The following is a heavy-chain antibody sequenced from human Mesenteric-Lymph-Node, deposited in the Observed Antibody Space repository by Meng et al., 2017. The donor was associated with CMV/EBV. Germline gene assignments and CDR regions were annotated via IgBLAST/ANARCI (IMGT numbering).Heavy chain of an antibody. CDR1: GFTFSTYA. J-gene: IGHJ6*02. D-gene: IGHD7-27*01. CDR2: ISGSGGTT. V-gene: IGHV3-23*01. CDR3: AREPSGDGMDV. Sequence: GESLKISCAASGFTFSTYAMSWVRQPPGKGLEWVSTISGSGGTTYYADSVKGRFTISRDRSKNTLYAQMNSLRAEDTAVYYCAREPSGDGMDVWGQGTTVTVSS.